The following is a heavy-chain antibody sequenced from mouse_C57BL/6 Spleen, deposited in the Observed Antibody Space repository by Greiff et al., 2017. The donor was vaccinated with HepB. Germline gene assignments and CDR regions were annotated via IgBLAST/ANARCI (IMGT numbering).Heavy chain of an antibody. D-gene: IGHD4-1*01. J-gene: IGHJ3*01. Sequence: QVQLKESGPELVKPGASVKISCKASGYAFSSSWMNWVKQRPGKGLEWIGRIYPGDGDTNYNGKFKGKATLTADKSSSTAYMQLSSLTSEDSAVYFCAELGRNAYWGQGTLVTVSA. V-gene: IGHV1-82*01. CDR3: AELGRNAY. CDR1: GYAFSSSW. CDR2: IYPGDGDT.